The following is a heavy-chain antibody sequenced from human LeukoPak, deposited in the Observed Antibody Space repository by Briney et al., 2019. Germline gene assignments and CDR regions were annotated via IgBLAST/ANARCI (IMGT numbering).Heavy chain of an antibody. V-gene: IGHV3-30*02. D-gene: IGHD1-7*01. CDR3: AKEQRDWNYGVFDY. Sequence: GGSLRLSCAASGFTFSSYGMHWVRQAPGKGLEWVAFIRYDGSNKYYADSVKGRFTISRDNSKNTLYLQMNSLRAEDTAVYYCAKEQRDWNYGVFDYWGQGTQVTVSS. J-gene: IGHJ4*02. CDR2: IRYDGSNK. CDR1: GFTFSSYG.